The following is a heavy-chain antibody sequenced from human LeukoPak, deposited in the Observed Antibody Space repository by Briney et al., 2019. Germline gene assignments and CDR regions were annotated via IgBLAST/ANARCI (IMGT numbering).Heavy chain of an antibody. CDR2: MNPNSGGT. V-gene: IGHV1-2*02. Sequence: GASVKVSCKASGGTFSSYAISWVRQAPGQGLEWMGWMNPNSGGTNYVQKFQGRVTMTRDTSISTAYMELSRLRSDDTAVYYCARAYAGGDYWGQGTLVTVSS. CDR3: ARAYAGGDY. CDR1: GGTFSSYA. D-gene: IGHD3-16*01. J-gene: IGHJ4*02.